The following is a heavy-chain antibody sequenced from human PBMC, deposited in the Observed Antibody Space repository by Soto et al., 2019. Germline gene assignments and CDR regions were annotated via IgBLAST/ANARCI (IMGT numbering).Heavy chain of an antibody. Sequence: QITLKESGPTLVKPTQTLTLTCTFSGFSLNTGGLGVGWIRQPPGKALEWLALIYWDGDKRYSPSLKSRLSITKETSNNQVVLTMTNMDPVDTATYYCAHSRCGGDCLQSYSSHYYYGMDVWGQGTTVTVSS. V-gene: IGHV2-5*02. CDR3: AHSRCGGDCLQSYSSHYYYGMDV. CDR2: IYWDGDK. CDR1: GFSLNTGGLG. J-gene: IGHJ6*02. D-gene: IGHD2-21*02.